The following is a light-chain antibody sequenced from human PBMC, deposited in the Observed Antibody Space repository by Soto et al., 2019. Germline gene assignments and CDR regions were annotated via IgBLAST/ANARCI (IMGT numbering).Light chain of an antibody. CDR1: SSDVGGYNY. V-gene: IGLV2-14*01. Sequence: QSALTQPASVSVSPGQSITVSCTGTSSDVGGYNYVSWYQQHPGKAPKLMIYEVSNRPSGVSNRFSGSKSGNTASLTISGLQAEDEADYYCSSYTSSSTLYVFGTGTK. CDR2: EVS. CDR3: SSYTSSSTLYV. J-gene: IGLJ1*01.